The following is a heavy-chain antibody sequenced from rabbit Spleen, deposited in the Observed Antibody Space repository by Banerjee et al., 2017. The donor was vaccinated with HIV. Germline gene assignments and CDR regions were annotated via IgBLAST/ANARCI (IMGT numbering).Heavy chain of an antibody. CDR1: GFSFSNKAV. V-gene: IGHV1S45*01. D-gene: IGHD1-1*01. CDR3: ARDTSTSFSSYGMDL. CDR2: INAVTGKA. J-gene: IGHJ6*01. Sequence: QEQLVESGGGLVKPGASQTLTCKASGFSFSNKAVMCWVRQAPGKGLEWIACINAVTGKAVYASWAKGRITFSKTSSTTVTLQMTSLTAADTATYFCARDTSTSFSSYGMDLWGPGTLVTVS.